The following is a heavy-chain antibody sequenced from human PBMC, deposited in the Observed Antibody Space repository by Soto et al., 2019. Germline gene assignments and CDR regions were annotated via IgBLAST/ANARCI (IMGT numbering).Heavy chain of an antibody. CDR2: INANSDET. J-gene: IGHJ6*03. Sequence: SVKVSCKASGYGFSGYYIHWVRQAPGQALEWIGWINANSDETDYAQKFLGRVTMTSDRSISTAFMTQSSLRSDDTAVYYCARECPFLECCCNYLDVWGQGTTVTVSS. CDR3: ARECPFLECCCNYLDV. V-gene: IGHV1-2*02. D-gene: IGHD3-3*01. CDR1: GYGFSGYY.